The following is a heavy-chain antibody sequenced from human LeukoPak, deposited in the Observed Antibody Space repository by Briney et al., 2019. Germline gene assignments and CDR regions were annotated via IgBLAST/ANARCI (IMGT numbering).Heavy chain of an antibody. D-gene: IGHD3-10*01. Sequence: SETLSLTCAVYGGSFSGYYWSWIRQPPGKGLEWSEEINHSGSTNYNPSLKSRVTISVDTSKIQFSLKLSSVTAADTAVYYCARLRELVRGIIITVVIHYFDYWGQGTLVTVSS. CDR3: ARLRELVRGIIITVVIHYFDY. J-gene: IGHJ4*02. V-gene: IGHV4-34*01. CDR2: INHSGST. CDR1: GGSFSGYY.